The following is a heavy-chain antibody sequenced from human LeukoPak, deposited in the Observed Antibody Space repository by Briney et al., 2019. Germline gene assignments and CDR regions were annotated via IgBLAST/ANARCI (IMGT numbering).Heavy chain of an antibody. CDR3: ARGAYDSTGYSVY. CDR1: GFTVSSNY. V-gene: IGHV3-53*01. CDR2: IYSGGST. D-gene: IGHD3-22*01. J-gene: IGHJ4*02. Sequence: GGSLRLSCAASGFTVSSNYMSWVRQAPGKGLEWVSVIYSGGSTYYADSVKGRFTISRDNSKNTLYLQMNSLRAEDTAVYYCARGAYDSTGYSVYWGQGTLVTVSS.